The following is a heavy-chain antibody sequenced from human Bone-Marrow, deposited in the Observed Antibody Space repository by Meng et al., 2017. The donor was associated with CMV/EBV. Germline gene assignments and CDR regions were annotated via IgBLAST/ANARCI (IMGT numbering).Heavy chain of an antibody. CDR2: LYNSGNT. CDR3: ARGRRYCSSTNCYYYGMDV. J-gene: IGHJ6*02. V-gene: IGHV4-61*08. Sequence: SETLSLTCTVSGASVRSGGHYWSWIRQPPGKGLEWIGYLYNSGNTYYNPSLKSRVTISGDTSKNQFSLRITSVTAADTAVYYCARGRRYCSSTNCYYYGMDVWGQGTTVTVSS. D-gene: IGHD2-2*01. CDR1: GASVRSGGHY.